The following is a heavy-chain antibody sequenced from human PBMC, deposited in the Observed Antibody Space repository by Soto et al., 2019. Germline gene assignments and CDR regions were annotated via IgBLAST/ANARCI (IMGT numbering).Heavy chain of an antibody. CDR3: AKDIVPAAAGTLDP. Sequence: EVQLVESGGGLVQPGRSLRLSCAASGFTFDDYAMHWVRQAPGKGLEWVSGISWNSGSIGYADSVKGRFTISRDNAKNSLYLQMNSLRAEDTALYYCAKDIVPAAAGTLDPWGQGTLVTVSS. D-gene: IGHD6-13*01. CDR2: ISWNSGSI. J-gene: IGHJ5*02. V-gene: IGHV3-9*01. CDR1: GFTFDDYA.